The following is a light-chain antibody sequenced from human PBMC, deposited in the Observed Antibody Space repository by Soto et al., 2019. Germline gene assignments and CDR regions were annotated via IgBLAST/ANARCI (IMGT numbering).Light chain of an antibody. CDR1: SSDIGNYNY. V-gene: IGLV2-14*01. Sequence: QSALTQPASVSGSPRQSITISCTGTSSDIGNYNYVSWYQQHPGKAPKLIIYEVTNRPSGVSDRFSSSKSGNTASLNISGLHAEDEADYHCSSYIRSSSSWVFGGGTKLTVL. J-gene: IGLJ3*02. CDR3: SSYIRSSSSWV. CDR2: EVT.